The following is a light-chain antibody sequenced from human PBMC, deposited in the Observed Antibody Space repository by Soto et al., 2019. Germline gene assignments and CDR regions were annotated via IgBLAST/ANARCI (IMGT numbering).Light chain of an antibody. CDR3: QQYERYSPLT. V-gene: IGKV1-5*03. CDR1: QSISSW. CDR2: KAS. J-gene: IGKJ4*01. Sequence: DIQMTQSPSTLSASVGDRVTITCRASQSISSWLAWYQKKPGKAPKLLIYKASGLESGVPSRFSGSGSGTDFTLTISSLQPDDFATYYCQQYERYSPLTFGGGTKVDIK.